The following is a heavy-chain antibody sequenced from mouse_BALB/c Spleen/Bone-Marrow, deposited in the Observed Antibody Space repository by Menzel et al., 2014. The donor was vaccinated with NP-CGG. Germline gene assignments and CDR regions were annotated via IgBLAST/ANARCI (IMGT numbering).Heavy chain of an antibody. D-gene: IGHD4-1*01. Sequence: VKLVESGPGLVQPSQSLSITCTVSGFSLTSYGVHWVRQSPGKGLEWLGVIWSGGSTDYNAAFISRLSISKDNSKSQVFFKMNSLQANDTAIYYCARNWDVGGYFDYWGQGTTLTVSS. CDR1: GFSLTSYG. CDR3: ARNWDVGGYFDY. V-gene: IGHV2-2*02. CDR2: IWSGGST. J-gene: IGHJ2*01.